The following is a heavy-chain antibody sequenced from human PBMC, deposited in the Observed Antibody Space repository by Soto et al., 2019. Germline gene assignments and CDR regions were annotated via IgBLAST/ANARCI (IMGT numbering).Heavy chain of an antibody. D-gene: IGHD3-3*01. CDR1: GFTFSSYG. V-gene: IGHV3-33*01. CDR2: IWYDGSNK. CDR3: ARVYDFWSGYLDY. Sequence: QVQLVESGGGVVQPGRSLRLSCAASGFTFSSYGMHWVRQAPGKGLEWVVVIWYDGSNKYYADSVKGRFTISRDNSKNTLYLQMNSLRAEDTAVYYCARVYDFWSGYLDYWGQGTLVTVSS. J-gene: IGHJ4*02.